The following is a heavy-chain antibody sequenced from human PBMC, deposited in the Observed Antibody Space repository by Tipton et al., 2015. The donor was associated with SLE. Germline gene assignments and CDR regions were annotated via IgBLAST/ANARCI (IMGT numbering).Heavy chain of an antibody. J-gene: IGHJ5*02. V-gene: IGHV3-30*04. CDR3: AREVAAVHNWFDP. D-gene: IGHD2-2*01. CDR2: ISYDGINE. Sequence: SLRLSCAASGFTFSDYAMHWVRQSPGKGLEWVALISYDGINEYFADSVKGRFTISRDDSTNTLYLQMNSLRAEDTAVYYCAREVAAVHNWFDPWGQGTLVTVSS. CDR1: GFTFSDYA.